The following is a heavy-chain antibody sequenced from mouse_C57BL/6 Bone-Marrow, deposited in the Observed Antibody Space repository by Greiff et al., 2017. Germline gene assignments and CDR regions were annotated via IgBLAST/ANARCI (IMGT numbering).Heavy chain of an antibody. J-gene: IGHJ3*01. D-gene: IGHD1-1*01. CDR1: GYTFTDYN. V-gene: IGHV1-18*01. Sequence: VQLQQSGPELVKPGASVKIPCKASGYTFTDYNMDWVKQSHGKSLEWIGDINPNNGGTIYNQKFKGKATLTVDKSSSTAYMELRSLTSEDTAVYYCARGDYYGSPFAYWGQGTLVTVSA. CDR3: ARGDYYGSPFAY. CDR2: INPNNGGT.